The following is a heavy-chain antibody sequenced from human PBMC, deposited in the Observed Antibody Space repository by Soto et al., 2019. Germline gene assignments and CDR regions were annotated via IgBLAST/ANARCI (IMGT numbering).Heavy chain of an antibody. CDR3: ARDVPLNYGDYVGDDAFDI. D-gene: IGHD4-17*01. Sequence: ASVKVSCKASGYTFTSYDINWVRQATGQGLEWMGWMNPNSGNTGYAQKFQGRVTMTRNTSISTAYMELSSLRSDDTAVYYCARDVPLNYGDYVGDDAFDIWGQGTMVTVSS. CDR1: GYTFTSYD. CDR2: MNPNSGNT. J-gene: IGHJ3*02. V-gene: IGHV1-8*01.